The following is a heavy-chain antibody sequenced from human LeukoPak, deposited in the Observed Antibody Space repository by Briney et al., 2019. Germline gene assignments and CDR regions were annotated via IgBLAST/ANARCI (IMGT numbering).Heavy chain of an antibody. J-gene: IGHJ4*02. V-gene: IGHV4-4*07. CDR2: IYISGNT. CDR1: GDSINNYY. CDR3: AKDGPSGSYDY. D-gene: IGHD3-10*01. Sequence: SETLSLTCTVSGDSINNYYWSWIRQPAGKGLEWIGRIYISGNTNYNPSLKSRVTMSLDTSKNQLSLKLSSVTAADTAVYYCAKDGPSGSYDYWGQGTLVTVSS.